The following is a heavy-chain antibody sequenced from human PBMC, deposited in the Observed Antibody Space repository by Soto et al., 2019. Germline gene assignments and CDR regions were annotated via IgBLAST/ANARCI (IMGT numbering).Heavy chain of an antibody. J-gene: IGHJ5*02. D-gene: IGHD6-19*01. CDR2: GYYTGSA. CDR1: GGSVTSGNFY. V-gene: IGHV4-61*01. CDR3: ARGAYSTGWDNWLDP. Sequence: SETLSLTCSVSGGSVTSGNFYWSWIRQPPGKGLEWIGYGYYTGSADYNPSLKSRVTILLDTSKNQFSLKLTYVTAAHTAVYFCARGAYSTGWDNWLDPWGQGMLVTVSS.